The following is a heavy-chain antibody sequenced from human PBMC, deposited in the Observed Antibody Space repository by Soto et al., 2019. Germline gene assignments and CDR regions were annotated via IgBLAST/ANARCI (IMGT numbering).Heavy chain of an antibody. J-gene: IGHJ3*02. CDR2: VHYSGST. V-gene: IGHV4-59*01. CDR3: ARVNQLAPPRNAFDI. Sequence: SETLSLTCTVSGVSISSYFWSWVRQPPGKGLEWIGYVHYSGSTNYNPSLKSRVTMSVDTSKNQFSLKLSSVTAADTAVYFCARVNQLAPPRNAFDIWGQGTMVTVSS. CDR1: GVSISSYF. D-gene: IGHD2-2*01.